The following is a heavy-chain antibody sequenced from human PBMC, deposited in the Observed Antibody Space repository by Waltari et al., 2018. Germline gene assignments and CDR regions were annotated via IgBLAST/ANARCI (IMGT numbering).Heavy chain of an antibody. CDR3: AKEVYYDSSDAFDI. CDR2: IWYDGSNK. CDR1: GFTFSSYG. D-gene: IGHD3-22*01. V-gene: IGHV3-33*06. J-gene: IGHJ3*02. Sequence: QVQLVESGGGVVQPGRSLRLSCAASGFTFSSYGMHWVRQAPGKGLEWVAVIWYDGSNKYYADSVKGRFTISRDNSKNTLYLQMNSLRAEDTAVYYCAKEVYYDSSDAFDIWGQGTMVIVSS.